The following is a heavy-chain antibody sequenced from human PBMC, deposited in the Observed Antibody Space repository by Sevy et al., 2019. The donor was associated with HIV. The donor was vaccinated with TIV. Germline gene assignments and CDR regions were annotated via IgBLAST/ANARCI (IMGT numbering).Heavy chain of an antibody. Sequence: SETLSLTCTVSGGSISGYYWSWIRQPPGKGLEWIGYVYYSGSTNYKPSLKSRVTISVDTSKNQFSLRLSSVTAADTAVYYCARDKRVDCSGGRCNSSYFDYWGQGSLDTVSS. CDR1: GGSISGYY. CDR2: VYYSGST. CDR3: ARDKRVDCSGGRCNSSYFDY. D-gene: IGHD2-15*01. J-gene: IGHJ4*02. V-gene: IGHV4-59*01.